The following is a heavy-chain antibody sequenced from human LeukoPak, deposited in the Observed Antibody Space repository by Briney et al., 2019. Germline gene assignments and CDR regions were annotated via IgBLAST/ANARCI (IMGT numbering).Heavy chain of an antibody. Sequence: PGGSLRLSCAASGFTFSSYGMHWVRQAPGKGLEWVAVISYDGSNRYYADSVKGRFTISRDNSKNTLYLQMNSLRAEDTAVYYCAKDHYCSSTSCYAPLDYWGQGTLVTVSS. CDR3: AKDHYCSSTSCYAPLDY. D-gene: IGHD2-2*01. J-gene: IGHJ4*02. CDR1: GFTFSSYG. V-gene: IGHV3-30*18. CDR2: ISYDGSNR.